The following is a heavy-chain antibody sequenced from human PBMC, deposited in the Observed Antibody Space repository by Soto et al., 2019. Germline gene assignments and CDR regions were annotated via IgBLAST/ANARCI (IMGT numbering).Heavy chain of an antibody. D-gene: IGHD2-2*01. CDR3: ARDPSSIMGSSTSGPPPTYYMDV. CDR1: GYTFAGYY. V-gene: IGHV1-2*04. J-gene: IGHJ6*03. Sequence: ASVKVSCTASGYTFAGYYMHWVRQAPGQGLEWMGGINPNSGGTNYAQKFQGWVTMTRDTSISTAYMELSRLRSDDTAVYYCARDPSSIMGSSTSGPPPTYYMDVWGKGTTVTVSS. CDR2: INPNSGGT.